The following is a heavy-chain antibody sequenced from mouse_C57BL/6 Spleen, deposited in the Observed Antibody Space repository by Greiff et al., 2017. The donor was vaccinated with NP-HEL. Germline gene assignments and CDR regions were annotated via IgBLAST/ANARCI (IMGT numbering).Heavy chain of an antibody. Sequence: QVQLQQSGAELVRPGASVTLSCKASGYTFTDYEMHWVKQTPVHGLEWIGAIDPETGGTAYNQKFKGKAILTADKSSSTAYMELRSLTSEDSAVYYCTVRPLYGYYYAMDYWGQGTSVTVSS. J-gene: IGHJ4*01. CDR2: IDPETGGT. D-gene: IGHD2-2*01. CDR3: TVRPLYGYYYAMDY. V-gene: IGHV1-15*01. CDR1: GYTFTDYE.